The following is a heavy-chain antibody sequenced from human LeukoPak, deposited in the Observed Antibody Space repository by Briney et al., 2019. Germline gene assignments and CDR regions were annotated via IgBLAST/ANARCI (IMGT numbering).Heavy chain of an antibody. CDR3: ASLGGSGSFKYFQH. D-gene: IGHD3-10*01. CDR1: GYTFTSYD. Sequence: ASVKVSCKASGYTFTSYDINWVRQATGQGLEWMGWMNPNSGNTGYAQKFQGRVTITRDTSASIAYMELSSLRSEDTAVHYCASLGGSGSFKYFQHWGQGTLVTVSS. CDR2: MNPNSGNT. J-gene: IGHJ1*01. V-gene: IGHV1-8*03.